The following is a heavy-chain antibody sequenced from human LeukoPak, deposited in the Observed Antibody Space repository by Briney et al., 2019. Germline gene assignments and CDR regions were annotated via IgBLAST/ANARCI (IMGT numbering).Heavy chain of an antibody. CDR1: GGSISGYY. Sequence: SETLSLTCTVSGGSISGYYWSWIRQPAGRGLEWIGRIYTSGSTNYNPSLKSRVTMSIDTSRNQFSLKVNSVTAADTAVYYCARRAVAGTKPFDYWGQGTLVTVSS. J-gene: IGHJ4*02. CDR2: IYTSGST. V-gene: IGHV4-4*07. D-gene: IGHD6-19*01. CDR3: ARRAVAGTKPFDY.